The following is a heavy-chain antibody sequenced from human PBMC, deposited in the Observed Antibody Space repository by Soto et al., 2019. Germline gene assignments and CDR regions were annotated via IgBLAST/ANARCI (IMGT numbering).Heavy chain of an antibody. CDR3: AKDGHPRYCTANMCYVDFDY. V-gene: IGHV3-30*18. D-gene: IGHD2-8*02. CDR2: IPNDGSRE. J-gene: IGHJ4*02. CDR1: GFTFGSYG. Sequence: SLRLSCAASGFTFGSYGMHWVRQAPGRGLEWVAVIPNDGSREYYAASVRGRFSISRDNSKNTVYLQMNSLRDEDTGLYYCAKDGHPRYCTANMCYVDFDYWGQGTLVTVSS.